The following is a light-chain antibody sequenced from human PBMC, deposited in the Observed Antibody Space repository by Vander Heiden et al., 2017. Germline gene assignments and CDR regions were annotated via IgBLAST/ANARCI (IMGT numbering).Light chain of an antibody. CDR1: QSVSSN. Sequence: EIVMTQSPATLSVSPGERATLSCRASQSVSSNLAWYQQKPGQAPRLLIYGASTRATGIPARFSGSGSGTEFTLTISSLQSEDFAVYYCQQYNNWPFLFTFGHGTKVDIK. V-gene: IGKV3-15*01. J-gene: IGKJ3*01. CDR2: GAS. CDR3: QQYNNWPFLFT.